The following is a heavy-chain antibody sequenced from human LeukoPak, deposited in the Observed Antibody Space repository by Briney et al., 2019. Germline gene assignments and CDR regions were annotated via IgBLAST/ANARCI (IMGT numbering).Heavy chain of an antibody. D-gene: IGHD6-19*01. Sequence: PGGSLRLSCAASGFSFSSYTMNWVRQAPGKGLEWVSSISTSIIYIYYAGSVKGRFTISRDNAKNSVYLQMNSLRAEDTAVYYCARARSSGWFDAFDIWGQGTMVTVSS. J-gene: IGHJ3*02. CDR1: GFSFSSYT. CDR3: ARARSSGWFDAFDI. CDR2: ISTSIIYI. V-gene: IGHV3-21*06.